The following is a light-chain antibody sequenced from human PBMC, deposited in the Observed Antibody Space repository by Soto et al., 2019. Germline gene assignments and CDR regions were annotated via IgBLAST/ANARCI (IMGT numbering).Light chain of an antibody. V-gene: IGLV2-11*01. Sequence: QSALTQPRSVSGSPGQSVTNSCTGTNSDIGGYNYVSWYQQHPGKAPKVMIYDVTRRPSGVPDRFSGSKSGDTASLTISGLQSEDEADYYCCSYAAKYNFWVFGGGTKLTVL. CDR3: CSYAAKYNFWV. J-gene: IGLJ3*02. CDR1: NSDIGGYNY. CDR2: DVT.